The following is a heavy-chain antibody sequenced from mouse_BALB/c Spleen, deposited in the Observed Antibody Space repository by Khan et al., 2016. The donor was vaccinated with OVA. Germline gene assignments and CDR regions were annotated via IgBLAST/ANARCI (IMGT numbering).Heavy chain of an antibody. J-gene: IGHJ3*01. CDR1: GYTFTDYL. Sequence: QVQLKESGPELVKPGASVKMSCKASGYTFTDYLLSWVKQRTGQGLEWIGEIYPGSGYIYYNENFKDKATLTSDKSSNTTYMQLSSLTSEDSAVYFCARAGYGGFAYWGRGTLVTVSA. CDR3: ARAGYGGFAY. D-gene: IGHD3-2*02. V-gene: IGHV1-77*01. CDR2: IYPGSGYI.